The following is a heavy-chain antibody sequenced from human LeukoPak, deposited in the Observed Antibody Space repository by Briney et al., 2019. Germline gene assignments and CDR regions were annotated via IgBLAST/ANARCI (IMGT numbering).Heavy chain of an antibody. CDR3: ARGKRFGRYRSYYYYMDV. V-gene: IGHV1-18*01. D-gene: IGHD3-16*01. Sequence: ASVKVSCKASGYTFTSYGISWVRQAPGQGLEWMGWISAYNGNTNYAQKLQGRVTMTTDTSTSTAYMELRSLRSDDTAVYYCARGKRFGRYRSYYYYMDVWGKGTTVTVSS. CDR1: GYTFTSYG. J-gene: IGHJ6*03. CDR2: ISAYNGNT.